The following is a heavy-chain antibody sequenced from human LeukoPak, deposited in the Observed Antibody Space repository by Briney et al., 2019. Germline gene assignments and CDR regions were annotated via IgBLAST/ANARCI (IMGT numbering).Heavy chain of an antibody. V-gene: IGHV4-34*01. CDR2: INHSGST. J-gene: IGHJ4*02. D-gene: IGHD3-16*01. CDR1: GGSFSGYY. Sequence: KTSETLSLTCAVYGGSFSGYYWRWIRQPPGKGLEWIGEINHSGSTIYNPSLKSRVSISIDTSKKQFSLNLRSVTAADTAVYYCARVRGEAKHCDYWGQGTLVTVPS. CDR3: ARVRGEAKHCDY.